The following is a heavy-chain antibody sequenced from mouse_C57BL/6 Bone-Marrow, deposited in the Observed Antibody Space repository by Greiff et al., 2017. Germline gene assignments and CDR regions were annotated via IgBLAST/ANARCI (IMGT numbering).Heavy chain of an antibody. CDR2: INPYNGGT. J-gene: IGHJ3*01. V-gene: IGHV1-19*01. Sequence: VQLQQSGPVLVKPGASVKMSCKASGYTFTDYYMNWVKQSHGKSLEWIGVINPYNGGTSYNQKFKGKATLTVDKSSSTAYMELNSLTSEDSAVYYCARWPFVTTVVAPFAYWGQGTLVTVSA. CDR1: GYTFTDYY. D-gene: IGHD1-1*01. CDR3: ARWPFVTTVVAPFAY.